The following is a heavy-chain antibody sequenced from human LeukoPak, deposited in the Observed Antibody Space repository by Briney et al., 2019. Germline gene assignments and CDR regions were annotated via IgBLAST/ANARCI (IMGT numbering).Heavy chain of an antibody. CDR2: IIPILNIT. J-gene: IGHJ4*02. D-gene: IGHD6-13*01. Sequence: SVKVSCKASGYTFTSYDINWVRQATGQGREWMGRIIPILNITDYAQKFQGRVTITADKSTTTAFMEVSSLRSDDTAVYYCARVTVDSISWYHYFDYWGQGTLVTVSS. CDR3: ARVTVDSISWYHYFDY. V-gene: IGHV1-69*04. CDR1: GYTFTSYD.